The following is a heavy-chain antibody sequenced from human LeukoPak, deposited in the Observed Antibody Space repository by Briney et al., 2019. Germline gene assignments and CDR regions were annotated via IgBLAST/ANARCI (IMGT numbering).Heavy chain of an antibody. D-gene: IGHD2-2*01. J-gene: IGHJ5*02. CDR3: ARVWYQLLAGWFDP. Sequence: PSQTLSLTCTVSGGSISSGDYYWSWIRQPPGKVLEWIGYIYYSASTYYNPSLKSRVTISVDTSKNQFSLKLSSVTAADTAVYYCARVWYQLLAGWFDPWGQGTLVTVAS. CDR1: GGSISSGDYY. CDR2: IYYSAST. V-gene: IGHV4-30-4*08.